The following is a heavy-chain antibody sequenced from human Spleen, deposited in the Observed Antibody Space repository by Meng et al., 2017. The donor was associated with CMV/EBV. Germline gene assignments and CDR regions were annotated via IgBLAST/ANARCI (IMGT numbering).Heavy chain of an antibody. CDR3: ASGITGTTASDY. Sequence: CKASGRASRFYAISCVRQAPGQGLEWMGEIIPTFGTVSYAQKFQGRVSITTDESTSTGNMELRSLRYDDTAIYYCASGITGTTASDYWGQGTLVTVSS. D-gene: IGHD1-7*01. V-gene: IGHV1-69*05. CDR2: IIPTFGTV. CDR1: GRASRFYA. J-gene: IGHJ4*02.